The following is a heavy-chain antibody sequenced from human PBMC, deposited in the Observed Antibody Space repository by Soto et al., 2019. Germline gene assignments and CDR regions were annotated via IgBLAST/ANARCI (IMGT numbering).Heavy chain of an antibody. CDR2: ISSTTNYM. V-gene: IGHV3-21*06. Sequence: GGSLRVSCAASGFTFTRYIMNWVRQAPGKGLESVSSISSTTNYMYYGDSMKGRFTISRDNAKNSLYLQTISLRAEDTAVYYCARESEDLTSNFDYWCQGTLVTVSS. CDR1: GFTFTRYI. CDR3: ARESEDLTSNFDY. J-gene: IGHJ4*02.